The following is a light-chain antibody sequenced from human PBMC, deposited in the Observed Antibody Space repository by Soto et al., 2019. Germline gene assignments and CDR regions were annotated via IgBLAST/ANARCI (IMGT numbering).Light chain of an antibody. J-gene: IGLJ3*02. Sequence: QSVLTQPASVSGSPGQSITISCTGTSSDVGDYNYVSWYQHHPGEAPKLMIYDVSNRPSGVSNRFSGSKSGNTASLTISGLQAEDEADYYCSSYTSSTTRVFGGGTQLTVL. CDR3: SSYTSSTTRV. CDR1: SSDVGDYNY. CDR2: DVS. V-gene: IGLV2-14*03.